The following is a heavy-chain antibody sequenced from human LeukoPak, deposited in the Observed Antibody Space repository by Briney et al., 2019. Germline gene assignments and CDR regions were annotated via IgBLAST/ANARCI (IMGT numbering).Heavy chain of an antibody. CDR1: GFTFSNYW. CDR3: AKPNSSGFSDFDY. Sequence: GGSLRLSCAASGFTFSNYWMHWVRQAPGKGLVWVSRVKSDGSSTNYADSVRGRFTISRDNAKNTLYLQMNSLRAEDTAVYYCAKPNSSGFSDFDYWGQGTLVTVSS. D-gene: IGHD3-22*01. CDR2: VKSDGSST. J-gene: IGHJ4*02. V-gene: IGHV3-74*01.